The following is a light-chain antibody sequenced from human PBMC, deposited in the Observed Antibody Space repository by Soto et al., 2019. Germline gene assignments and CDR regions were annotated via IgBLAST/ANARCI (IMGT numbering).Light chain of an antibody. CDR3: QQRTHSPLT. CDR2: DAS. CDR1: QTITRN. J-gene: IGKJ4*01. Sequence: EIVMTQSPATLSLSPGERATLSCRASQTITRNLAWYQQNPGQAPRLLIYDASNRATGIPARFSGSGSGTDFTLTISSLEPEDFAVYYCQQRTHSPLTFGGGTKVDIK. V-gene: IGKV3-11*01.